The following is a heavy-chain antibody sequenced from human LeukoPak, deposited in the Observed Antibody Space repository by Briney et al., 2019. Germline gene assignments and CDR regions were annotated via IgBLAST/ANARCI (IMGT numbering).Heavy chain of an antibody. CDR3: AKRRYGDYGDFDY. CDR2: ISGSGGST. V-gene: IGHV3-23*01. D-gene: IGHD4-17*01. CDR1: GFTFSAYA. J-gene: IGHJ4*02. Sequence: GGSLRLSCAASGFTFSAYAMSWVRQAPGKGLEWVSTISGSGGSTYYADSVKGRFPVSRDNSKNTVYLQMNSLRAEGTVVYYCAKRRYGDYGDFDYWGQGTLVTVSS.